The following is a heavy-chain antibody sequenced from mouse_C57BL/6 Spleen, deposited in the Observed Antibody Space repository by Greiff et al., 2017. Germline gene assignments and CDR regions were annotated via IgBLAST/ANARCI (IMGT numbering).Heavy chain of an antibody. V-gene: IGHV5-17*01. CDR1: GFTFSDYG. CDR2: ISSGSSTI. Sequence: DVQLVESGGGLVKPGGSLKLSCAASGFTFSDYGMHWVRQAPEKGLEWVAYISSGSSTIYYADTVKGRFTISRDNAKNTLFLQMTSLRSEDTAMYYCARRDGKAMDYWGQGTSVTVSS. CDR3: ARRDGKAMDY. D-gene: IGHD2-1*01. J-gene: IGHJ4*01.